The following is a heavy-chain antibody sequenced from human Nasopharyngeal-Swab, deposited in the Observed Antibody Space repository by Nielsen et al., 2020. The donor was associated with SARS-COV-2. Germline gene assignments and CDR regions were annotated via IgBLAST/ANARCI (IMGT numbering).Heavy chain of an antibody. Sequence: LSLTCAASGFTFSSYGMHWVRQAPGKGLEWVAVIWYDGSNKYYADSVKGRFTISRDNSKNTLCLQMNSLRAEDTAVYYCARERGEYGDYWGEAFDIWGQGTMVTVSS. J-gene: IGHJ3*02. CDR1: GFTFSSYG. CDR2: IWYDGSNK. V-gene: IGHV3-33*01. CDR3: ARERGEYGDYWGEAFDI. D-gene: IGHD4-17*01.